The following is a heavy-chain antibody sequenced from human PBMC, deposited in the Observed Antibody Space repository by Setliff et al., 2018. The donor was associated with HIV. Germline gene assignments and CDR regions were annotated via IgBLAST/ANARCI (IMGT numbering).Heavy chain of an antibody. CDR1: GGSFSGYS. J-gene: IGHJ6*03. V-gene: IGHV4-34*01. CDR3: ARRPPAEDYYYMDV. CDR2: INHSGST. Sequence: LSLTCAVYGGSFSGYSWGWIRQPPGKGLEWIGEINHSGSTNYNPSLKSRVTISVDTSKRQFSLNLTSVTAADTAVYYCARRPPAEDYYYMDVWDKGTTVTVSS.